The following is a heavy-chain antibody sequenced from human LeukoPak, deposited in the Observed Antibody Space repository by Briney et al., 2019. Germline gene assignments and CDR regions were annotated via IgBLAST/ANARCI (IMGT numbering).Heavy chain of an antibody. CDR3: ARDPGSGYEEHFDY. J-gene: IGHJ4*02. Sequence: PGGSLRLSCAASGFTFSSYSMMWVRQAPGKGLEWVSYISSSSSTIYYADSVKGRFTISRDNAKDSLYLQMNSLRAEDTAVYYCARDPGSGYEEHFDYWGQGTLVTVSS. CDR2: ISSSSSTI. D-gene: IGHD5-12*01. CDR1: GFTFSSYS. V-gene: IGHV3-48*04.